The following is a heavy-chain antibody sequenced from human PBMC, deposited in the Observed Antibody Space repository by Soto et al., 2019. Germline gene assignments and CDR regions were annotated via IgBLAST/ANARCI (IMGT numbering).Heavy chain of an antibody. CDR1: GFTLSDHY. D-gene: IGHD3-22*01. CDR3: VRATYFSDSSGYTRCYDR. Sequence: EVQLVESGGGLVQPGGSLRLSCEGSGFTLSDHYIDWVRQAPGKGLEWLGRSRDKGQGYNTAYAASVKGRFTTSRDEKKKSVYLQMNSLRTEDTAVYYCVRATYFSDSSGYTRCYDRWGQGTLVTVS. CDR2: SRDKGQGYNT. V-gene: IGHV3-72*01. J-gene: IGHJ4*02.